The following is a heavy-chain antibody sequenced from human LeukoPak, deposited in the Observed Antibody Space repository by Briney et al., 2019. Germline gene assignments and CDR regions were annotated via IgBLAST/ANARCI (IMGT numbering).Heavy chain of an antibody. V-gene: IGHV4-31*03. Sequence: SQTLSLTCTVSGVSISSGGYYWSWIRQPPGKGLEWIGYIPYSGNTHYNPSLESRVAMSLDTAKNHFSLKLRSVAAADTAVYYCARADYDSRGHLLSFDYWGQGTLGTVSS. CDR2: IPYSGNT. J-gene: IGHJ4*02. CDR1: GVSISSGGYY. D-gene: IGHD3-22*01. CDR3: ARADYDSRGHLLSFDY.